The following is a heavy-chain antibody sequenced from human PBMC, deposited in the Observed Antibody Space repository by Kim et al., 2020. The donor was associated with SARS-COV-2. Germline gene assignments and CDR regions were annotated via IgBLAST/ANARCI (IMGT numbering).Heavy chain of an antibody. V-gene: IGHV3-72*01. Sequence: YGKGRLTISRENSRNTRYLQRNSLRTEDTAVYYCARDGETYIGWKDAFDIWGQGTMVTVSS. D-gene: IGHD1-1*01. CDR3: ARDGETYIGWKDAFDI. J-gene: IGHJ3*02.